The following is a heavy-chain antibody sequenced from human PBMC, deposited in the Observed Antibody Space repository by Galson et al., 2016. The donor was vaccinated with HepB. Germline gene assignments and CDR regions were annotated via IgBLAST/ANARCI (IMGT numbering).Heavy chain of an antibody. D-gene: IGHD3-22*01. J-gene: IGHJ4*02. CDR1: GFTFSDYW. V-gene: IGHV3-7*05. CDR2: IKQDGSEK. CDR3: SSAAYHYGSNGYYFAY. Sequence: SLRLSCAASGFTFSDYWVAWVRQTPGEGLEWVANIKQDGSEKYYVYSVKGRFTISRDNAKNSLYLQMNSLRPEDTAVYYCSSAAYHYGSNGYYFAYWGQGTLVTVSS.